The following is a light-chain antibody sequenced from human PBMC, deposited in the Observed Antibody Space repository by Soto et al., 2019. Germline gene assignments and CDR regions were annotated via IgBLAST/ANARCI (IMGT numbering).Light chain of an antibody. CDR1: SSDIGAYDY. CDR2: EVN. CDR3: FSYSTTSTHV. V-gene: IGLV2-14*01. Sequence: QSALTQPASLSGSPGQSITISCTGTSSDIGAYDYVSWCQQHPGKAPKLMISEVNNRPSGVSNRFSGSKSGNTAYLTISGLQVEDEAQYPCFSYSTTSTHVFGAGTK. J-gene: IGLJ1*01.